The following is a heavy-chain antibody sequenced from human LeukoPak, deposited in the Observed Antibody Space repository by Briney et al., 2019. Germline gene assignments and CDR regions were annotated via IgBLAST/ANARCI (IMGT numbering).Heavy chain of an antibody. D-gene: IGHD2-2*01. V-gene: IGHV3-7*01. CDR3: ARWRGSTSERSDY. Sequence: PGGSLRLSCTASGFTFSTFWLTWVRQPPGKGLDGVANIKQDGSAKYYVDSVKGRFTISRDNAKNSLYLQMDSLRVEDTATYYCARWRGSTSERSDYWGQGTLVTVSS. CDR1: GFTFSTFW. CDR2: IKQDGSAK. J-gene: IGHJ4*02.